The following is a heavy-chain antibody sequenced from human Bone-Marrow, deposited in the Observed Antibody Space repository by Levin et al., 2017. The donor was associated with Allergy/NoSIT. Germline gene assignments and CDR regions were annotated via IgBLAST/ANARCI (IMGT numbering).Heavy chain of an antibody. D-gene: IGHD4-11*01. V-gene: IGHV1-8*01. CDR2: MNPNSGNT. Sequence: GESLKISCKASGYTFTSYDIDWVRQATGQGLEWMGWMNPNSGNTRYAQKFQGRVTMTRNTSVSTAYMELSSLRSEDTAVYYCARGLRHPDYGNYVGWGQGTLVTVSS. CDR3: ARGLRHPDYGNYVG. CDR1: GYTFTSYD. J-gene: IGHJ4*02.